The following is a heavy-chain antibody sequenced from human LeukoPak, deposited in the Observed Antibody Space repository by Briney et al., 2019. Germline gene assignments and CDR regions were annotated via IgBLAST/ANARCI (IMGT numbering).Heavy chain of an antibody. J-gene: IGHJ1*01. CDR1: GFTFSSYA. D-gene: IGHD6-13*01. CDR3: AKRLNSNWYLGFQH. Sequence: GGSLRLSCAASGFTFSSYAMSWVRQAPGKGLEWVSGISASGGSTYYADSVKGRFTISRDSSKNTLYLQMNSLRAEDTAVYYCAKRLNSNWYLGFQHWGQGTLVTVSS. CDR2: ISASGGST. V-gene: IGHV3-23*01.